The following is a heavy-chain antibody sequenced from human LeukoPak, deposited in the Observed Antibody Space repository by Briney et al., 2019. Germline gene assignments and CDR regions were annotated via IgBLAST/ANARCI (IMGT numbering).Heavy chain of an antibody. CDR3: ARDNDFTNYY. V-gene: IGHV3-48*04. CDR1: GFIFGRDS. Sequence: GGSLTLSCAASGFIFGRDSMNWVRQAPGRGLEWISYISRDSDIRYYADSVRGRFHISRDNAKSSLFLQMNSLRAEDTAIYYCARDNDFTNYYWGQGTLVTVSS. D-gene: IGHD4-11*01. J-gene: IGHJ4*02. CDR2: ISRDSDIR.